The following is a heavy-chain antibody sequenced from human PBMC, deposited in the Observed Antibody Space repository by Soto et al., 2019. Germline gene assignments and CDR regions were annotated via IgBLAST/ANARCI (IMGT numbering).Heavy chain of an antibody. D-gene: IGHD3-3*01. Sequence: GGSLRLSCVESGFNFSNYAVAWVRQAPGKGLEWVSSISGSGRGSRPYYADSVQGRFTISRDHSKNTLYLQMNSLRPEDTAVYYCAKGGGFSFGTNDAFDIWGQGTMVTVSS. J-gene: IGHJ3*02. V-gene: IGHV3-23*01. CDR1: GFNFSNYA. CDR3: AKGGGFSFGTNDAFDI. CDR2: ISGSGRGSRP.